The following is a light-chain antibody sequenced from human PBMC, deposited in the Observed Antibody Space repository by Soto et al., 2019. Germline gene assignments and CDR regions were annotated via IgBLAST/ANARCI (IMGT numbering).Light chain of an antibody. CDR2: GAF. J-gene: IGKJ3*01. CDR1: QDIGNF. CDR3: QQYDYLPL. V-gene: IGKV1-33*01. Sequence: DIQMTQSPSSLSASVGDRVTIACQASQDIGNFLNWYQHKPGKAPKLVIYGAFNLEAGVPSRFSGGGSWTDFTFPISSLQPEDVGTYYCQQYDYLPLFGPGTKVDVK.